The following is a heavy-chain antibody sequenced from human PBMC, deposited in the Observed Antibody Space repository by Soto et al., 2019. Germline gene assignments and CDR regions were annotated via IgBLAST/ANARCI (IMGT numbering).Heavy chain of an antibody. V-gene: IGHV1-46*02. J-gene: IGHJ4*02. CDR2: INPGAGGT. CDR1: GYTFNNYY. Sequence: VQLVQSGAEVKKPGASVTVSCKASGYTFNNYYMHWVRQAPGQGLEWMGVINPGAGGTIYTQKFQGRVTMTRDTSTSTVYMELSSLTSGDTAMYYCASASGYSYGTDYWGQGTLVTVSS. D-gene: IGHD5-18*01. CDR3: ASASGYSYGTDY.